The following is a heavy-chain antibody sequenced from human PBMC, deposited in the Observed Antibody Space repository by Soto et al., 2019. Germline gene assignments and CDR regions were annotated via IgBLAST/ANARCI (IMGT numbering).Heavy chain of an antibody. CDR3: ARDMTGADDY. D-gene: IGHD3-9*01. CDR2: IDPYDTGI. J-gene: IGHJ4*02. CDR1: GFTFSKYW. V-gene: IGHV3-74*01. Sequence: EVHLVESGGGLVQPGGSLRLSCAASGFTFSKYWFHWVRQAPGKGLMWVSRIDPYDTGITYADSVKGRFTISRDNARNTLYLQMDSLTAYDTAVYYCARDMTGADDYLGQGTLVTVSS.